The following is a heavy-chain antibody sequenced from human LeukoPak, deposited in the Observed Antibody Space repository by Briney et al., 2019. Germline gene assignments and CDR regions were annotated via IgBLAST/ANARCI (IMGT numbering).Heavy chain of an antibody. J-gene: IGHJ6*02. Sequence: PGGSLRLSCAASGFTFSSYGMHWVRQAPGKGLEWVAGICYDGSNKYYADSVKGRFTISRDNSKNTLYLQMNSLRAEDTAVYYCARENCSSTSCYDDYYYGMDVWGQGTTVTVSS. CDR3: ARENCSSTSCYDDYYYGMDV. D-gene: IGHD2-2*01. V-gene: IGHV3-33*01. CDR2: ICYDGSNK. CDR1: GFTFSSYG.